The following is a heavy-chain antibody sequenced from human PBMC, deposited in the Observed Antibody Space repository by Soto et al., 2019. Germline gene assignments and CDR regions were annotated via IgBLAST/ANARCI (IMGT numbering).Heavy chain of an antibody. CDR1: GGTFSSYA. CDR3: ASSSGSGTTSRRRAFDI. Sequence: QVQLVQSGVEVKKPGYSVKVSCKASGGTFSSYAISWVRQAPGQGLEWMGGIIPIFGTANYAQKVQGRVTITADESTSTAYMELRSLRSEDTAVYYCASSSGSGTTSRRRAFDIGGQGTMVTVSS. V-gene: IGHV1-69*12. J-gene: IGHJ3*02. CDR2: IIPIFGTA. D-gene: IGHD1-7*01.